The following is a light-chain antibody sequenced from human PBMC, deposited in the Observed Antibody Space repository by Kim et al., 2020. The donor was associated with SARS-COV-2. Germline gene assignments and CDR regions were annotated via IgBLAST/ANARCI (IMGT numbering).Light chain of an antibody. CDR2: YDN. J-gene: IGLJ1*01. CDR3: QVWAGRSDYYV. V-gene: IGLV3-21*04. Sequence: SYELTQPTSVSVAPGKTARVSCGGNILGSKSVHWYQQKPGQAPVLVIYYDNDRPSGIPDRFSASNSGNTATLTISRVEAGDEADYYCQVWAGRSDYYVFGSGTKVTVL. CDR1: ILGSKS.